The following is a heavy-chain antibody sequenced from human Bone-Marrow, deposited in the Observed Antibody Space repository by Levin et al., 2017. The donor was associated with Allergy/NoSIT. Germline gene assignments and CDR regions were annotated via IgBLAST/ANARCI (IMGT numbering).Heavy chain of an antibody. Sequence: PGESLKISCAASGFSFSDFAIHWVRQASGKGLEWVGRIRNRANSYATVYAASVEGRFTMSRDDSKNTAYLQMNNLKTEDTAVYYCTRLSDIVVVVAPDCWGQGTLVTVSS. CDR3: TRLSDIVVVVAPDC. CDR2: IRNRANSYAT. J-gene: IGHJ4*02. V-gene: IGHV3-73*01. D-gene: IGHD2-15*01. CDR1: GFSFSDFA.